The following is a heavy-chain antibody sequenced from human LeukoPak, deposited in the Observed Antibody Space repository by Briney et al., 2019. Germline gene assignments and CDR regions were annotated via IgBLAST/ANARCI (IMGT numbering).Heavy chain of an antibody. D-gene: IGHD2-2*01. J-gene: IGHJ5*02. Sequence: PGGSLRLSCAASGFTFNSYWMSWVRQAPGRGLEWVANIKQDGSEKYYVDSVKGRFTISRDNAKNSLYLQMNSLRAEDTAVYYCARAANYIVVVPAAIPNWFDPWGQRTLVTVSS. CDR3: ARAANYIVVVPAAIPNWFDP. V-gene: IGHV3-7*01. CDR2: IKQDGSEK. CDR1: GFTFNSYW.